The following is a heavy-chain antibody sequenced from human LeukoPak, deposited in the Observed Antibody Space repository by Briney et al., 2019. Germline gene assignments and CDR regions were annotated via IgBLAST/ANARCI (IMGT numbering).Heavy chain of an antibody. D-gene: IGHD6-13*01. V-gene: IGHV3-33*08. Sequence: GGSLRLSCVASGFTFSNYGMHWVRQAPGKGLEWVAVIWYDGSNKYYADSVKGRFTISRDNSKNTLYLQMNSLRAEDTAVYYCARDLGSSSWSPIYWGQGTLVTVSS. CDR3: ARDLGSSSWSPIY. J-gene: IGHJ4*02. CDR1: GFTFSNYG. CDR2: IWYDGSNK.